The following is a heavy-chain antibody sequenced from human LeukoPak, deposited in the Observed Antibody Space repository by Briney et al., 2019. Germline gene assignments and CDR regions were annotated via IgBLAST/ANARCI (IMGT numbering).Heavy chain of an antibody. CDR2: IYYSGSS. Sequence: PSETLSPTCTVSGGSISSYYWSWIRQPPGRGLEWIGYIYYSGSSSYNPSLKSRAAISLDTSKNQFSLTVTSVTAADTAIYYCARHTYARPFDFWGQGTLVTVSS. CDR3: ARHTYARPFDF. V-gene: IGHV4-59*08. J-gene: IGHJ4*02. CDR1: GGSISSYY. D-gene: IGHD6-6*01.